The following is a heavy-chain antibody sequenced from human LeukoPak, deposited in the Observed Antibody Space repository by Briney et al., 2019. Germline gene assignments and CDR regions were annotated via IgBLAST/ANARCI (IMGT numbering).Heavy chain of an antibody. V-gene: IGHV4-59*08. D-gene: IGHD3-10*01. J-gene: IGHJ6*02. CDR1: GGSISSHY. CDR3: ARHGVPGSSNYYGMDV. Sequence: PSETLSLTCTVSGGSISSHYWSWIRQPPGKGLEWIGYIYYSGSTNYNPSLKSRVTISVDTPKNQFSLKLSSVTAADTAVYYSARHGVPGSSNYYGMDVWGQGTTVTVSS. CDR2: IYYSGST.